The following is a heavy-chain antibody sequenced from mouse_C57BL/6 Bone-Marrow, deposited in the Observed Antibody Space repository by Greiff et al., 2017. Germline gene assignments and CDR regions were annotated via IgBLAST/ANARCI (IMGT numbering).Heavy chain of an antibody. CDR1: GFHIKDDY. Sequence: EVQLQQSGAELVRPGASVKLSCTASGFHIKDDYMHWVKQRPEQGLEWIGWIDPENGDTEYASEFQGKATITADTSSNTAYLQLSSLTSEDTAVYYCTCIYYYGSSLLFAVWGTGTTVTVAS. CDR2: IDPENGDT. D-gene: IGHD1-1*01. V-gene: IGHV14-4*01. J-gene: IGHJ1*03. CDR3: TCIYYYGSSLLFAV.